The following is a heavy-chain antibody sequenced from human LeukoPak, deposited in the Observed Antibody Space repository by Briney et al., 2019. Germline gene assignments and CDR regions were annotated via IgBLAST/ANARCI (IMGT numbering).Heavy chain of an antibody. J-gene: IGHJ4*02. CDR3: ARDWNVEMATISYFDY. CDR2: INSDGSNT. D-gene: IGHD5-24*01. CDR1: GFTFSRYW. Sequence: GGSLRLSCSASGFTFSRYWMHWVRHAPGKGLVWVSRINSDGSNTSSADSVKGRFTISRDNSKNTLYLQMNSLRAEDTAVYYCARDWNVEMATISYFDYWGQGTLVTVSS. V-gene: IGHV3-74*01.